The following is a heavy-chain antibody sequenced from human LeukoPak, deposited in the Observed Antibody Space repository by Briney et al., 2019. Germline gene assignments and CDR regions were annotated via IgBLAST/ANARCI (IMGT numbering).Heavy chain of an antibody. Sequence: GGSLRLSCAASGFTFSSYAMSWVRQAPGKGLEWVSAISGSGGSTYYADSVKGRFTISRDNSKNTLYLQMNSLRAEDTAVYYCATLGGSSGGYFDYWGQGTLVTVSS. CDR1: GFTFSSYA. CDR2: ISGSGGST. V-gene: IGHV3-23*01. J-gene: IGHJ4*02. CDR3: ATLGGSSGGYFDY. D-gene: IGHD6-19*01.